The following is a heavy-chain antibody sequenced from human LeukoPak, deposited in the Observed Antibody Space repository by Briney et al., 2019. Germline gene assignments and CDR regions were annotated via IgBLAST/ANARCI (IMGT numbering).Heavy chain of an antibody. V-gene: IGHV3-9*01. D-gene: IGHD6-13*01. J-gene: IGHJ4*02. CDR1: GFTFDDYA. Sequence: GGSLRLSCAASGFTFDDYAMHWVRQAPGKGLEWVSGISWNSGSIGYADSVKGRFTISRDNAKNSLYLQMNSLRAEDTALYYCAKIGIAAAGTADGYWGQGTLVTVSS. CDR3: AKIGIAAAGTADGY. CDR2: ISWNSGSI.